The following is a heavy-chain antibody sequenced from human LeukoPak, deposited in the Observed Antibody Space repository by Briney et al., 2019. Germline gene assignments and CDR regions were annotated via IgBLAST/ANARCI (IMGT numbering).Heavy chain of an antibody. CDR3: AKDIGAVAGAADY. Sequence: GGSLRLSCTASGFTFGDYAMSWVRQAPGKGLEWVSGISWNSGSIGYADSVKGRFTISRDNAKNSLYLQMNSLRAEDTALYYCAKDIGAVAGAADYWGQGTLVTVSS. V-gene: IGHV3-9*01. CDR1: GFTFGDYA. D-gene: IGHD6-19*01. J-gene: IGHJ4*02. CDR2: ISWNSGSI.